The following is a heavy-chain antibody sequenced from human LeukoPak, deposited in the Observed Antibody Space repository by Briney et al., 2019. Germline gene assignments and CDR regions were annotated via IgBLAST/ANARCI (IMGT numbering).Heavy chain of an antibody. V-gene: IGHV3-48*01. CDR3: ARDRGQASYYWSYYYYMDV. D-gene: IGHD3-10*01. J-gene: IGHJ6*03. CDR2: ISGGSSTM. Sequence: HSGGSLRLSCAASGFTFSDYSMNWVRQAPGKGLEWVSYISGGSSTMYYADSVKGRFTISRDNAQNSLYLQMNSLRAEDTAVYYCARDRGQASYYWSYYYYMDVWGIGTTVTVSS. CDR1: GFTFSDYS.